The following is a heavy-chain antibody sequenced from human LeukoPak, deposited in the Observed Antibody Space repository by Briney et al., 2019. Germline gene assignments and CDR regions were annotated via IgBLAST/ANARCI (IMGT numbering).Heavy chain of an antibody. D-gene: IGHD3-22*01. CDR3: ARDPDSSGYYAYYFDY. CDR2: ISYEGSNK. J-gene: IGHJ4*02. CDR1: GFTFSSYA. Sequence: GGSLRLSCAASGFTFSSYAMHWIRQAPGKGLEWVAVISYEGSNKYYADSVKGRFTISRDNSKNTLYLQMNSLRAEDTAVYYCARDPDSSGYYAYYFDYWGQGTLVTVSS. V-gene: IGHV3-30-3*01.